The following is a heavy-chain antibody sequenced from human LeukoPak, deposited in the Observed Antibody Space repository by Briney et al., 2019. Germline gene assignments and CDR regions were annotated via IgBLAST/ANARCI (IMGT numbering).Heavy chain of an antibody. J-gene: IGHJ4*02. CDR3: ASRPYDSSGYFYY. Sequence: KPGGSLRLSRAASGFTFSSYSMSWVRQAPGKGLEWVSSISSSSSYIYYADSVKGRFTISRDNAKNSLFLQLNSLRAEDTALYYCASRPYDSSGYFYYWGQGTLVTVSS. D-gene: IGHD3-22*01. V-gene: IGHV3-21*01. CDR2: ISSSSSYI. CDR1: GFTFSSYS.